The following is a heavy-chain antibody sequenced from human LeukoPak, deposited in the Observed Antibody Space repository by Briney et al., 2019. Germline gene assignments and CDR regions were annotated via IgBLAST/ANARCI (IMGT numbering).Heavy chain of an antibody. CDR1: GFTFSNYD. CDR3: AREGYRSGWAYFDN. V-gene: IGHV3-48*03. CDR2: VSRSGSAI. J-gene: IGHJ4*02. Sequence: RGSLRLSCAASGFTFSNYDMNWVRQAPGKGLEWVSFVSRSGSAIYYADSVKGRFTISRNNAKNSLYLQMNSLRAEDTAVYYCAREGYRSGWAYFDNWGQGTLVTVSS. D-gene: IGHD6-19*01.